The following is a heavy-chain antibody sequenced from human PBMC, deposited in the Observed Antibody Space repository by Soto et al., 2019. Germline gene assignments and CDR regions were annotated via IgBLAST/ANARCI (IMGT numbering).Heavy chain of an antibody. Sequence: QVQLVQSGAEVKKPGASVKVSCKASGYTFTSYGISWVRQAPGQGLEWMGWISAYNGQTNYAQKRQGRVTMTTDTPTRTAYMELRSLRSDATAVDYSARDNGYESDYRGQGTLVTVSS. J-gene: IGHJ4*02. CDR1: GYTFTSYG. V-gene: IGHV1-18*01. CDR2: ISAYNGQT. D-gene: IGHD5-12*01. CDR3: ARDNGYESDY.